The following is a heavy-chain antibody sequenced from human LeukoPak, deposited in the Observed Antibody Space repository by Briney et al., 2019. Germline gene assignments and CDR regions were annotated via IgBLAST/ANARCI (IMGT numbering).Heavy chain of an antibody. CDR3: AREVEVKYIVVAGEGPYGMDV. CDR2: IYYSGST. J-gene: IGHJ6*02. V-gene: IGHV4-31*03. D-gene: IGHD2-21*01. Sequence: SQTLSLTCTVSGGSISSGGYYWSWIRQHPGKGLEWIGYIYYSGSTYYNPSLKSRVTISVDTSKNQFSLKLSSVTAADTAVYYCAREVEVKYIVVAGEGPYGMDVWGQGTTVTVSS. CDR1: GGSISSGGYY.